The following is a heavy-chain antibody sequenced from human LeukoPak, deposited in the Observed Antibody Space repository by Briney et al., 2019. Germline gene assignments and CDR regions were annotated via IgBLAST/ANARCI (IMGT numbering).Heavy chain of an antibody. CDR2: INGDGTTT. Sequence: PGGSLRLSCAASGFTFSDHWMHWVRQAPGKGLVWVSRINGDGTTTSYADSVKGRFTISRDNAKNTLCLQMDSLRAEDTAVYYCASGYDLGASGEFKERAFWGQGTLVTVSS. J-gene: IGHJ4*02. V-gene: IGHV3-74*01. D-gene: IGHD3-10*01. CDR3: ASGYDLGASGEFKERAF. CDR1: GFTFSDHW.